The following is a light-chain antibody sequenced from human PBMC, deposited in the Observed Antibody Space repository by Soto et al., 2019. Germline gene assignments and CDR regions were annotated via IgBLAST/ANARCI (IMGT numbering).Light chain of an antibody. CDR2: GAS. J-gene: IGKJ5*01. CDR3: QQYNNWPRT. V-gene: IGKV3-15*01. Sequence: EIVLTQSPATLSLSPGDRVTLSCRASQSISANLAWYKQKPGQTPRLLIYGASTRATGVPARFSGSGSGTDFTLTISSLKSEDFEVYYCQQYNNWPRTVGQGTRLEIK. CDR1: QSISAN.